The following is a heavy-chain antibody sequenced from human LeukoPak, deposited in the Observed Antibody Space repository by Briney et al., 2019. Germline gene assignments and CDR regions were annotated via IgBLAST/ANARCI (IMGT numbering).Heavy chain of an antibody. CDR1: GYTFTSYD. V-gene: IGHV1-8*01. Sequence: ASVKVSCKASGYTFTSYDINWVRQATGQGLEWMGWMNPNSGNTGYAQKFQGRVTMTRNTSISTAYMELNSLRAEDTAVYYCARSIYGGYGGQDDAFDIWGQGTMVTVSS. CDR2: MNPNSGNT. CDR3: ARSIYGGYGGQDDAFDI. J-gene: IGHJ3*02. D-gene: IGHD5-12*01.